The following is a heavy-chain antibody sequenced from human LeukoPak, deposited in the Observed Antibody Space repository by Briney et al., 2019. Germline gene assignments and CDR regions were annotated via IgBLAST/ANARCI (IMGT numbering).Heavy chain of an antibody. CDR1: GFTFSSYS. J-gene: IGHJ6*02. D-gene: IGHD4-17*01. Sequence: PGRSLRLSCAASGFTFSSYSMNWVRQAPGKGLEWVSSISSSSSYIYYADSVKGRFTISRDNAKNSLYLQMNSLRAEDTAVYYCARESTTVTDYYYYYGMDVWGQGTTVTVSS. CDR3: ARESTTVTDYYYYYGMDV. V-gene: IGHV3-21*01. CDR2: ISSSSSYI.